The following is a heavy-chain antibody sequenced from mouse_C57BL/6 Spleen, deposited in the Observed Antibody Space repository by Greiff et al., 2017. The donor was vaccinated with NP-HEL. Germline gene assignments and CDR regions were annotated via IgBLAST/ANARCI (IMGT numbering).Heavy chain of an antibody. CDR1: GYTFTDYN. J-gene: IGHJ1*03. Sequence: VQLKQSGPELVKPGASVKMSCKASGYTFTDYNMHWVKQSHGKSLEWIGYINPNNGGTSYNQKFKGKATLTVNKSSSTAYMELRSLTSEDSAVYYCARIYYYGPGYFDVWGTGTTVTVSS. D-gene: IGHD1-1*01. CDR2: INPNNGGT. V-gene: IGHV1-22*01. CDR3: ARIYYYGPGYFDV.